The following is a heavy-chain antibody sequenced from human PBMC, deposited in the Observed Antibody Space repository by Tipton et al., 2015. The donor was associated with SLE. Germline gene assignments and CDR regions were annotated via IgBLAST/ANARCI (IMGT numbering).Heavy chain of an antibody. Sequence: TLSLTCAVSGGSISSSSYYWGWIRQPPGKGLEWIGSIYYSGSTYYNPSLKSRVTISVDTSKNQFSLKLSSVTAADTAVYYCARGTTGFDPWGQGTLVTVSS. D-gene: IGHD1/OR15-1a*01. J-gene: IGHJ5*02. CDR1: GGSISSSSYY. CDR2: IYYSGST. CDR3: ARGTTGFDP. V-gene: IGHV4-39*07.